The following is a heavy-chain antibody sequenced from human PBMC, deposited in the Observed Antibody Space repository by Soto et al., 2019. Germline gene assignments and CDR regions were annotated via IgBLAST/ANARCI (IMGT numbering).Heavy chain of an antibody. CDR2: MNPNSGNT. CDR1: GDTFTSYD. CDR3: ARGWIYFRWLGRYCYYGLDV. V-gene: IGHV1-8*01. Sequence: ASVKVSCKASGDTFTSYDINWVRQATGQGLEWMGWMNPNSGNTGYAQKFRGKVTMPRNTSISTAYMEPSSQRSEDTAVYYCARGWIYFRWLGRYCYYGLDVWGQGTTVTVYS. D-gene: IGHD5-12*01. J-gene: IGHJ6*02.